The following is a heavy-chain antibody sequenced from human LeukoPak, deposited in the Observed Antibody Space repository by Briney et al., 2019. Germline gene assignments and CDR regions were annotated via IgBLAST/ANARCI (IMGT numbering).Heavy chain of an antibody. CDR3: ATYRPYYGGNPNYYYYYGMDV. CDR1: GYTFTSYD. D-gene: IGHD4-23*01. J-gene: IGHJ6*01. V-gene: IGHV1-8*01. Sequence: GPVKVSCKASGYTFTSYDINWVRQATGQGLEWMGWMNPNSGNTGYAQKFQGRVTMTRNTSISTAYMELSSLRSEDTAVYYCATYRPYYGGNPNYYYYYGMDVWGQGTLVTVS. CDR2: MNPNSGNT.